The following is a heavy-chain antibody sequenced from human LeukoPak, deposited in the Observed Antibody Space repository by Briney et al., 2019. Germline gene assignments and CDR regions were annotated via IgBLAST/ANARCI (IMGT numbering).Heavy chain of an antibody. CDR2: VTHSGSN. CDR1: GGSFSGYY. J-gene: IGHJ4*01. D-gene: IGHD6-25*01. CDR3: ARARGAEAIDY. Sequence: SETLSLTCAVYGGSFSGYYWTWIRQPPGRGLEWIGEVTHSGSNNFNPSLKSRVTISVDTSKNQFSLKLTSLTAADTAVYYCARARGAEAIDYWGHGTLVTVSS. V-gene: IGHV4-34*01.